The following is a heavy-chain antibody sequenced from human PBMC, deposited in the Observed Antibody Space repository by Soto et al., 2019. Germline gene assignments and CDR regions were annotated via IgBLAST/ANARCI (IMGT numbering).Heavy chain of an antibody. CDR3: ARDGLYFDWLSFDY. V-gene: IGHV4-59*01. CDR2: IYYSGSS. CDR1: GGSISSYY. Sequence: LETLSLTRTVSGGSISSYYWSWIRQPPGKGLEWIGYIYYSGSSNYNPSLKSRVTISVDTSKNQFSLKLSSVTAADTAVYYCARDGLYFDWLSFDYWGQGTLVTVSS. D-gene: IGHD3-9*01. J-gene: IGHJ4*02.